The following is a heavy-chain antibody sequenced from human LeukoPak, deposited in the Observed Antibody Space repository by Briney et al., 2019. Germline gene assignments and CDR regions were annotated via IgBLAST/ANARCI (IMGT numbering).Heavy chain of an antibody. Sequence: ASVTVSCKASGYTFTVYYMHWVRQAPGQGLEWMGWISPNSGGTNYAQKFQGRVTMTRDTSISTAYMELSRLRSDDTAVYYCARDCRTAARSRYYYYYMDVWGKGTTVTVSS. CDR3: ARDCRTAARSRYYYYYMDV. CDR1: GYTFTVYY. D-gene: IGHD6-6*01. CDR2: ISPNSGGT. V-gene: IGHV1-2*02. J-gene: IGHJ6*03.